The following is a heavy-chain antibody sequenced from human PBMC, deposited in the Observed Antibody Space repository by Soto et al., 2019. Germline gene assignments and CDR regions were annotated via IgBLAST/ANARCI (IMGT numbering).Heavy chain of an antibody. CDR2: IYPSDSDV. D-gene: IGHD3-22*01. V-gene: IGHV5-51*01. Sequence: EVQLVQSGAEVKKPGESLRISCEGPGYSFTTFWIGWVRQKPGKGLEWMGNIYPSDSDVTYSPSFEGQVTISADKSIGAVYLQWTSLKASDTAIYYCARLPPEMSMTPKYFDSWGQGTLVTVSA. CDR1: GYSFTTFW. CDR3: ARLPPEMSMTPKYFDS. J-gene: IGHJ4*02.